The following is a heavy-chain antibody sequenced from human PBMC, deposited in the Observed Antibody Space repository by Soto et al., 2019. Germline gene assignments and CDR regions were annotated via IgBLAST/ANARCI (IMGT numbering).Heavy chain of an antibody. Sequence: ASVKVSCKASGYTFTSYDINWVRQAPGQGLEWMGWMDPNSGVTGYAQKFQGRVTMTRDTSTTTAHRELSGLRSEDTAVYYCARDRKFDFWRKGLDVWGQGTTVTVSS. D-gene: IGHD3-3*01. V-gene: IGHV1-8*01. CDR3: ARDRKFDFWRKGLDV. CDR1: GYTFTSYD. CDR2: MDPNSGVT. J-gene: IGHJ6*02.